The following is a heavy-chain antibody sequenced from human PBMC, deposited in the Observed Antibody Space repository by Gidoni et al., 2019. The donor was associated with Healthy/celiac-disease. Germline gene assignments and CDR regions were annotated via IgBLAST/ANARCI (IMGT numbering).Heavy chain of an antibody. CDR3: AKGGRFGKLFEYFQH. V-gene: IGHV3-9*01. CDR2: ISWNSGSI. Sequence: EVQLVESGGGLVQPGRSLRLSCAASGFTFDDYAMHWVRQAPGKGLEWVSGISWNSGSIGYADSVKGRFTISRDNAKNSLHLQMNSLRAEDTALYYCAKGGRFGKLFEYFQHWGQGTLVTVSS. J-gene: IGHJ1*01. CDR1: GFTFDDYA. D-gene: IGHD3-10*01.